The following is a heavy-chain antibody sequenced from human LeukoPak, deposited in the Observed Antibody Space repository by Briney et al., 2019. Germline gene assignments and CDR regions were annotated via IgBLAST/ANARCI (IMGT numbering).Heavy chain of an antibody. Sequence: GESLKISCKASGYSFTNYWIGWVRQMPGKGLEWLGVIYPGDSETRYSPSFQGQVTISADKSISTAYLQWSSLKASDSAMYYCARHFLGGFNGGVSCLDYWGQGTLVTVSS. CDR1: GYSFTNYW. CDR3: ARHFLGGFNGGVSCLDY. J-gene: IGHJ4*02. CDR2: IYPGDSET. D-gene: IGHD2-15*01. V-gene: IGHV5-51*01.